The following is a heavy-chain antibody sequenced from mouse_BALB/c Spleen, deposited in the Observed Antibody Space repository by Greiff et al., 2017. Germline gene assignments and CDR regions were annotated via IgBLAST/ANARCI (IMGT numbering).Heavy chain of an antibody. V-gene: IGHV14-3*02. Sequence: VPLQQSGAELVKPGASVKLSCTASGFNMKDTYMHWVKQRPEQGLEWIGRVDPANGNTKYDPNFQGKATITADTASNTAYLQLSSLTSEDTAVYYCASPIYWGQGTTLTVSS. CDR3: ASPIY. CDR1: GFNMKDTY. J-gene: IGHJ2*01. CDR2: VDPANGNT.